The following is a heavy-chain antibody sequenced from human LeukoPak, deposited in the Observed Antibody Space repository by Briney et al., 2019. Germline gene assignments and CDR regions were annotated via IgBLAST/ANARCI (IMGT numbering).Heavy chain of an antibody. CDR3: ARELRSAFDI. CDR2: IYYSGST. Sequence: SETLSLTCTVSGGSISSYYWSWIRQPPGEGLEWIGYIYYSGSTNYNPSLKSRVTISVDTSKNQFSLKLSSVTAADTAVYYCARELRSAFDIWGQGTMVTVSS. CDR1: GGSISSYY. J-gene: IGHJ3*02. V-gene: IGHV4-59*01. D-gene: IGHD3-3*01.